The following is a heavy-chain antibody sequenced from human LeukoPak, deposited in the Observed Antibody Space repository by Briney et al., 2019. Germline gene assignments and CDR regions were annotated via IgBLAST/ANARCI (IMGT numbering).Heavy chain of an antibody. CDR2: IYYSGST. CDR3: ARDQSASYYDSSGFDY. V-gene: IGHV4-59*12. CDR1: GGSISSYY. D-gene: IGHD3-22*01. Sequence: SETLSLTCTVSGGSISSYYWSWIRQPPGKGLEWIGYIYYSGSTNYNPSLKSRVTMSVDTSKNQFSLKLSSVTAEDTAVYYCARDQSASYYDSSGFDYWGQGTLVTVSS. J-gene: IGHJ4*02.